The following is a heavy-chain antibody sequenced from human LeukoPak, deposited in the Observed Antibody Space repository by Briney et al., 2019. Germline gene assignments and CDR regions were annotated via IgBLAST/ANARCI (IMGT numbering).Heavy chain of an antibody. Sequence: SETLSLTCIVSGASISSHYWNWIRQPAGKGLEWIGRIYNTGSANYNPSLKSRVIMSLDTSRNQISLKLTSVTAADTAVYYCARDVFFRAHNWFDPWGQGTLVTVSS. J-gene: IGHJ5*02. D-gene: IGHD2/OR15-2a*01. CDR2: IYNTGSA. CDR1: GASISSHY. V-gene: IGHV4-4*07. CDR3: ARDVFFRAHNWFDP.